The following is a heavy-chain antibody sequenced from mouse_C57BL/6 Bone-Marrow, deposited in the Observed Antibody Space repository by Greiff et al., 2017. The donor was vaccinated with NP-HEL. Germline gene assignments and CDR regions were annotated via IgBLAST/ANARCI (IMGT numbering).Heavy chain of an antibody. V-gene: IGHV1-63*01. CDR3: ARRAQKRGYFDV. Sequence: VHLVESGAELVRPGTSVKMSCKASGYTFTNYWIGWAKQRPGHGLEWIGDIYPGGGYTNYNEKFKGKATLTADKSSSTAYMQFSSLTSEDSAIYYCARRAQKRGYFDVWGTGTTVTVSS. J-gene: IGHJ1*03. CDR1: GYTFTNYW. CDR2: IYPGGGYT. D-gene: IGHD3-3*01.